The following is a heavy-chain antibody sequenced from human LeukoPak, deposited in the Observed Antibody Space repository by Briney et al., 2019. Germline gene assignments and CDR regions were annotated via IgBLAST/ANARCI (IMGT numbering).Heavy chain of an antibody. Sequence: PGRSLRLSCTASGFTFGDYVMSWFRQAPGKGLEWVGFIRSKAYGGTTEYAASVKGRFTISRDGSKSIAYVQMNSLKTEDTAVYYCTSQKDYYGSGSYWTFDPWGQGTLVTVSS. V-gene: IGHV3-49*01. CDR3: TSQKDYYGSGSYWTFDP. D-gene: IGHD3-10*01. CDR1: GFTFGDYV. CDR2: IRSKAYGGTT. J-gene: IGHJ5*02.